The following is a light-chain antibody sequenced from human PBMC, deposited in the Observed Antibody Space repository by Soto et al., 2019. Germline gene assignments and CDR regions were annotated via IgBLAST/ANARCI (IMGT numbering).Light chain of an antibody. J-gene: IGKJ4*01. Sequence: DIQMTQSPSSLSASVGDRVTITCRASQSISSYLNWYQQKPGKAPKLLIYKASTLKSGVPSRFSGSGSGTEFTLAISSLQPEDFATYYCQQYNDLSTFGGGTKVDIK. V-gene: IGKV1-5*03. CDR1: QSISSY. CDR2: KAS. CDR3: QQYNDLST.